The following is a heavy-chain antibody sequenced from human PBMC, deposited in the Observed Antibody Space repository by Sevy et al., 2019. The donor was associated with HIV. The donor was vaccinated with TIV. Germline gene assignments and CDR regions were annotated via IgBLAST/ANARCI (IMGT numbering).Heavy chain of an antibody. Sequence: SETLSLTCAVYGGSFSGYYWSWIRQPPGKGLEWIGEINHSGSTNYNPSLKSRVTISVDTSKNQFSLKLSSVTAADTAEYYCASPSVDSSGYDAFDIWGQGTMVTVSS. CDR2: INHSGST. CDR3: ASPSVDSSGYDAFDI. CDR1: GGSFSGYY. V-gene: IGHV4-34*01. D-gene: IGHD3-22*01. J-gene: IGHJ3*02.